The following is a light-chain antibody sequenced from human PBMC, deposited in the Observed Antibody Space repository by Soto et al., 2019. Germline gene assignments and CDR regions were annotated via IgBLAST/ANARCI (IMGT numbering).Light chain of an antibody. V-gene: IGKV3-20*01. CDR3: QQYATSPRT. CDR1: QSVTSNY. Sequence: EIVLTQSPGTLSLSPGERATLSYRASQSVTSNYLAWYQQKPGQAPRLLIYGASTRATGIPDRFSGSGSGTDFTLTISRLDPEDFAVYFCQQYATSPRTFGQGTKVEIK. J-gene: IGKJ1*01. CDR2: GAS.